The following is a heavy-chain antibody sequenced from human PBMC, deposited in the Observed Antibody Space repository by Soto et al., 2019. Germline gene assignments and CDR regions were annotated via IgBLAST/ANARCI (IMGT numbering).Heavy chain of an antibody. CDR2: IYLAGNT. V-gene: IGHV4-4*02. J-gene: IGHJ4*02. CDR3: ASTDSGWQKFEAY. D-gene: IGHD6-19*01. Sequence: PAETLSLTFGVSGDSVSGTKWWSCARQPPGKGLELIWEIYLAGNTNYNPSLKSRLTISVEKSKNQFSLKMSSMTAANTAVYYCASTDSGWQKFEAYWGRGTLVTVSS. CDR1: GDSVSGTKW.